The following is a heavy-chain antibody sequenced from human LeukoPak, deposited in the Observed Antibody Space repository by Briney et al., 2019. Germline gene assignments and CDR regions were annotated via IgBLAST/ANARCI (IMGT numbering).Heavy chain of an antibody. CDR1: RFTVSSNY. J-gene: IGHJ4*02. V-gene: IGHV3-53*01. CDR2: IYSGGST. CDR3: VRRHDYGDY. Sequence: GGSLRLSCAASRFTVSSNYMSWVRQAPGKGLEWVSVIYSGGSTYYADSVKGRFTISRDNSKNTLYLQMSSLRAEDTAVYYCVRRHDYGDYWGQGTLVTVSS.